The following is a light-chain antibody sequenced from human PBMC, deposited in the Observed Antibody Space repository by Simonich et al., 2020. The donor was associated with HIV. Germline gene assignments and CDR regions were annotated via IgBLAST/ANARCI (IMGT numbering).Light chain of an antibody. J-gene: IGKJ2*01. CDR3: QQYYSTPSYT. Sequence: DIVMTQSPDSLAVSLGERATINCKSSQSVLYSSNNKNYLSWYQQKPGQAPKLLIYWASTREAGVPDRCSGSGSGTDFTLTISSLQAEDVAVYYCQQYYSTPSYTFGQGTKLEIK. CDR2: WAS. CDR1: QSVLYSSNNKNY. V-gene: IGKV4-1*01.